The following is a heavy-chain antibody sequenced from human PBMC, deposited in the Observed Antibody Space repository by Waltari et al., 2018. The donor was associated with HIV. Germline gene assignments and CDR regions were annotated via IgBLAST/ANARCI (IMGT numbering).Heavy chain of an antibody. Sequence: GTLSLTCTVSGGSISSYYWSWIRQPPGKGLEWIGYIYYSGSTNYNPSLKSRVTISVDTSKNQFSLKLSSVTAADTAVYYCARGGLGLPFTFDYWGQGTLVTVSS. D-gene: IGHD2-21*01. CDR1: GGSISSYY. CDR2: IYYSGST. V-gene: IGHV4-59*01. J-gene: IGHJ4*02. CDR3: ARGGLGLPFTFDY.